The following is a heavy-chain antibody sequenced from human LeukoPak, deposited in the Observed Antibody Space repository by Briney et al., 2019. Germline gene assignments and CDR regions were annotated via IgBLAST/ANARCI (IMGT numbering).Heavy chain of an antibody. V-gene: IGHV3-21*01. CDR2: ISSSSSYI. CDR1: GFTFSSYS. Sequence: PGGSLRLSCAASGFTFSSYSMNWVRQAPGKGQEWVSSISSSSSYIYYADSVKGRFTISRDNAKNSLYLQMNSLRAEDTAVYYCARDNYGSDYYYGMDVWGQGTTVTVSS. CDR3: ARDNYGSDYYYGMDV. J-gene: IGHJ6*02. D-gene: IGHD4-11*01.